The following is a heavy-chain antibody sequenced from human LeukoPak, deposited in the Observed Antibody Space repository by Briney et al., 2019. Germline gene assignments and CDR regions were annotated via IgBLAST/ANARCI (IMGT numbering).Heavy chain of an antibody. Sequence: GGSLRLSCAASGFSLEDYAMHWVRQAPGKGLEWVAVISYDGSNKYYADSVKGRFTISRDNSKNTLYLQMNSLRAEDTAVYYCARGDDSSGYYVYWGQGTLVTVSS. CDR2: ISYDGSNK. J-gene: IGHJ4*02. D-gene: IGHD3-22*01. CDR1: GFSLEDYA. CDR3: ARGDDSSGYYVY. V-gene: IGHV3-30-3*01.